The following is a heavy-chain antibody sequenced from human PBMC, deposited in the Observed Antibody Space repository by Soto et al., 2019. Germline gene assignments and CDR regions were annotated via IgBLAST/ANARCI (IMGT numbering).Heavy chain of an antibody. Sequence: PSETLSLTCTVSGGSISSGDYYWSWIRQPPGKGLEWIGYIYYSGSTYYNPSLKSRVTISVDTSKNQFSLKLSSVTAADTAVYYCARMRFWDITMIVVVITAPDAFDIWGQGTMVTVSS. V-gene: IGHV4-30-4*01. J-gene: IGHJ3*02. D-gene: IGHD3-22*01. CDR1: GGSISSGDYY. CDR2: IYYSGST. CDR3: ARMRFWDITMIVVVITAPDAFDI.